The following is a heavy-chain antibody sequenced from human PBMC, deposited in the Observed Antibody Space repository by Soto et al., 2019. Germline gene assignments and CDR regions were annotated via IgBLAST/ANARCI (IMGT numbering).Heavy chain of an antibody. CDR2: IYSGGIT. CDR1: GFPVSSYY. CDR3: AREGYSYGSKYLQY. J-gene: IGHJ1*01. Sequence: EVQLVESGGGLIQPGGSLRLSCAASGFPVSSYYMNWVRQAPGKGLEWASIIYSGGITYYADSVKGRFTISRDNSKNTVSLQMNNLRAEDTAVYFCAREGYSYGSKYLQYWGQGTLVTVSS. D-gene: IGHD5-18*01. V-gene: IGHV3-53*01.